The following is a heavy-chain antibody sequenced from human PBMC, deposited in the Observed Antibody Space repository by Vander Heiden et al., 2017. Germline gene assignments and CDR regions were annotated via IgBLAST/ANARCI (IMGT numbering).Heavy chain of an antibody. CDR1: GFTFSSYS. V-gene: IGHV3-21*01. D-gene: IGHD3-16*02. J-gene: IGHJ5*02. CDR2: ISSSSSYI. Sequence: DVQLVVSGGGPVKPGGSLRLSCAASGFTFSSYSMTWVRQAPGKGLEWVSSISSSSSYIYYADSGKGRFTISRDNAKNSLYLQMNSLRAEDTAVYYCAKDVNYDYVWGSYRWSWFDPWGQGTLVTVSS. CDR3: AKDVNYDYVWGSYRWSWFDP.